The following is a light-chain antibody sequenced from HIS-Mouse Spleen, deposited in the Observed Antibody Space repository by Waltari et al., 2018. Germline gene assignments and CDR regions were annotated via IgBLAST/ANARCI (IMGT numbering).Light chain of an antibody. V-gene: IGLV3-10*01. J-gene: IGLJ2*01. CDR1: ALPKKC. CDR3: YSTDSSGNHRV. Sequence: SYELTQPPSVSVSPGQTARIHCSGDALPKKCAYWYQQKSGQAPVLVIYEDSKRPSGIPERFSGSSSGTMATLTISGAQVEDEADYYCYSTDSSGNHRVFGGGTKLTVL. CDR2: EDS.